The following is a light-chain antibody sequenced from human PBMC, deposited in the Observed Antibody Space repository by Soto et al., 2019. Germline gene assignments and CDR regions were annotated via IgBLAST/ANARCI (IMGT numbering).Light chain of an antibody. J-gene: IGKJ4*02. V-gene: IGKV4-1*01. Sequence: DIVMTQSPDSLAVSLGERATINCKSSQSVLYSSNNQNYLAWYQQKPGQPPKLLIYWASIRQSAVPDRFSGSGSGTDFTLTISSLHAEYVAVYYCQHYYSSPFTFGGGTKVEIK. CDR3: QHYYSSPFT. CDR2: WAS. CDR1: QSVLYSSNNQNY.